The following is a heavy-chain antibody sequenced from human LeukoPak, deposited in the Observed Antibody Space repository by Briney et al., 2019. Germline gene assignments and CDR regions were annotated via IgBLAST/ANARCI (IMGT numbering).Heavy chain of an antibody. D-gene: IGHD3-10*01. CDR3: ASDIYRPLWFGELLSPSLDY. CDR1: GFTFSSCS. J-gene: IGHJ4*02. CDR2: ISSSSSYI. Sequence: AGGSLRLSCAASGFTFSSCSMNWVRQAPGKGLEWVSSISSSSSYIYYADSVKGRFTISRDNAKNSLYLQMNSLRAEDTAVYYCASDIYRPLWFGELLSPSLDYWGQGTLVTVSS. V-gene: IGHV3-21*01.